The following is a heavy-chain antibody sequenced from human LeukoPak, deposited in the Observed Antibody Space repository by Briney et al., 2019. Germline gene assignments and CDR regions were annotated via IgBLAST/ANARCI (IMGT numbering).Heavy chain of an antibody. CDR2: ISYDGSRK. CDR1: GFTFSSYA. CDR3: AKGGIAAAGTIDY. J-gene: IGHJ4*02. V-gene: IGHV3-30-3*01. Sequence: GRSLRLSCAASGFTFSSYAMHWVRQAPGKGLEWVAVISYDGSRKYYADSVKGRFTISRDNSKNTLYLQMNSLRAEDTAVYYCAKGGIAAAGTIDYWGQGTLVTVSS. D-gene: IGHD6-13*01.